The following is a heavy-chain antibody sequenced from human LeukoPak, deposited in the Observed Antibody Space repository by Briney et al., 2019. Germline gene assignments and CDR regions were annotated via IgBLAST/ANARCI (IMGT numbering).Heavy chain of an antibody. Sequence: SETLSLTCTVSGGSISSSSYYWGWIRQPPGKGLEWIGSIYYSGSTYYNPSLKSRVTISVDTSKNQFSLKLSSVTAADTAVYYCARGGSGPYPRLDYWGQGSLVTVSS. D-gene: IGHD6-19*01. CDR2: IYYSGST. V-gene: IGHV4-39*07. CDR1: GGSISSSSYY. CDR3: ARGGSGPYPRLDY. J-gene: IGHJ4*02.